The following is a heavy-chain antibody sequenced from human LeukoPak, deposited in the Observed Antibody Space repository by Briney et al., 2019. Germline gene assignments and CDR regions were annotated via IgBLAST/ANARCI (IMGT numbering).Heavy chain of an antibody. CDR2: INPSGGST. D-gene: IGHD4-23*01. J-gene: IGHJ4*02. CDR3: VRPTLVQYGGFDY. Sequence: GASVKVSCKASRYTFTSYFMHWVRQAPGQGLEWMGIINPSGGSTSYAQKFQGRVTMTRDTSTSTVYMELSSLRSEDTAVYYCVRPTLVQYGGFDYWGQGTLVTVSS. CDR1: RYTFTSYF. V-gene: IGHV1-46*01.